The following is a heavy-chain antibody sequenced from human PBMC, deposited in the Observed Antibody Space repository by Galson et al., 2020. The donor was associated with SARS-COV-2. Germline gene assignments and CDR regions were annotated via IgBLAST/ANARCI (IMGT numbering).Heavy chain of an antibody. CDR2: ISSDGRNE. CDR1: GFLFDDYG. Sequence: GESLKISCAASGFLFDDYGIHWIRQAPGWGLEWMAVISSDGRNEYYADSVRGRFTLSRDNSKNTLYLQMNSLRSDDTAIYYCAKDGGRGYCSGGSCYIDHWGQGTLVTVSS. J-gene: IGHJ4*02. D-gene: IGHD2-15*01. CDR3: AKDGGRGYCSGGSCYIDH. V-gene: IGHV3-30*18.